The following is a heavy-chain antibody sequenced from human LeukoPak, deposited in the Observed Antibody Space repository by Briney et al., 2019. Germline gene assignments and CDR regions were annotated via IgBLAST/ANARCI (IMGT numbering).Heavy chain of an antibody. V-gene: IGHV4-31*03. Sequence: PSETLSLTCTVSGGSISSGGYYWSWIHQHPGKGLEWIGYIYYSGSTYYNPSLKSRVTISEDTSKNQFSLRLSSVTAADTAVYYCASLSSGWYFDYWGQGTLVTVSS. J-gene: IGHJ4*02. CDR2: IYYSGST. D-gene: IGHD6-19*01. CDR1: GGSISSGGYY. CDR3: ASLSSGWYFDY.